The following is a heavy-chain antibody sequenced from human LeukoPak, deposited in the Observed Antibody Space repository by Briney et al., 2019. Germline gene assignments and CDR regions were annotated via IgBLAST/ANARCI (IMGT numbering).Heavy chain of an antibody. CDR1: GFTFSSYG. V-gene: IGHV3-30*18. CDR2: ISYDGSNK. J-gene: IGHJ4*02. D-gene: IGHD6-6*01. CDR3: AKGLEYSSIAGRIY. Sequence: PGGSLRLSCAASGFTFSSYGMHWVRQAPGKGLEWVAVISYDGSNKYYADSVKGRFTISRDNSKNTLYLQMNSLRAEDTAVYYCAKGLEYSSIAGRIYWGQGTLVTVSS.